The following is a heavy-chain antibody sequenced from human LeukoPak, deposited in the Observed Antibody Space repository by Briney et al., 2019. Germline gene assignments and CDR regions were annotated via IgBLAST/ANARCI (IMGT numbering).Heavy chain of an antibody. J-gene: IGHJ4*02. Sequence: ASVNVSCKASGYRFTNYGINWVRQAPGQGLELMGWINTNTGNPTYAQGFTGQFVFSLDTSVSTAYLQISSLKAEDTAVYYCARIWRSFGELAGVYGYWGQGTLVTVSS. CDR2: INTNTGNP. D-gene: IGHD3-10*01. V-gene: IGHV7-4-1*02. CDR3: ARIWRSFGELAGVYGY. CDR1: GYRFTNYG.